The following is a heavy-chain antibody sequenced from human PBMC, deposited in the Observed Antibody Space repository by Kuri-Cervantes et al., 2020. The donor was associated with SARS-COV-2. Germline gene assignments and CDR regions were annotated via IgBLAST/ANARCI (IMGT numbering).Heavy chain of an antibody. CDR2: ISGSGGST. J-gene: IGHJ4*02. CDR3: AKVGYYDFWSGYSSYYFDY. D-gene: IGHD3-3*01. Sequence: GESLKISCAASGFTFSSYAMSWVRQAPGKGLEWVSAISGSGGSTYYADSVKGRFTISRDNSKNTLYLQMNSLRAEDTAVYYCAKVGYYDFWSGYSSYYFDYWGQGTLVTVSS. V-gene: IGHV3-23*01. CDR1: GFTFSSYA.